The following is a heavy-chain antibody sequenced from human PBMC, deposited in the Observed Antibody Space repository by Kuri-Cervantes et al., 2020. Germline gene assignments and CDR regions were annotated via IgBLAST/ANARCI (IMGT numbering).Heavy chain of an antibody. Sequence: LSLTCAASGYTFSSYSMNWVRQAPGKGLEWVSSISSSSSYIYYADSVKGRFTISRDNAKNSLYLQMNSLRAEDTAVYYCASQYSSGWFPWRAPVDVFRGMDVWGQGTTVTVSS. J-gene: IGHJ6*02. CDR3: ASQYSSGWFPWRAPVDVFRGMDV. V-gene: IGHV3-21*01. D-gene: IGHD6-19*01. CDR1: GYTFSSYS. CDR2: ISSSSSYI.